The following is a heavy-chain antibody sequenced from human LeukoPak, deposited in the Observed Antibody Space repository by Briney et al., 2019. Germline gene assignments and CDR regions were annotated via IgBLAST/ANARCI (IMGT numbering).Heavy chain of an antibody. J-gene: IGHJ3*02. CDR1: GYRFTRYW. V-gene: IGHV5-51*01. Sequence: GESLKISCKGSGYRFTRYWIAWVRQMPGKGLQWMGIIDPGDAETRYSPSFQGQVTITADKSISTAYLQWSSLKASDTAMYYCARLNDGFDIWGQGAMVIVST. CDR2: IDPGDAET. CDR3: ARLNDGFDI.